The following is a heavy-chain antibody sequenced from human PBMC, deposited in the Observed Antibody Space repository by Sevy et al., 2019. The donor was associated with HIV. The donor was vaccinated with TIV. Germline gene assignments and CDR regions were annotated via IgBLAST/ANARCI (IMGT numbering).Heavy chain of an antibody. CDR3: ARDFRRIQLWLFDY. V-gene: IGHV3-33*01. CDR1: GFTFSSYG. J-gene: IGHJ4*02. Sequence: GGSLRLSCAASGFTFSSYGMHWVRQAPGKGLEWVAVIWYDGSNKYYADSLKGRFTISRDNSKNTLYLQMNSLRAEDTAVYYCARDFRRIQLWLFDYWGQGTLVTVSS. CDR2: IWYDGSNK. D-gene: IGHD5-18*01.